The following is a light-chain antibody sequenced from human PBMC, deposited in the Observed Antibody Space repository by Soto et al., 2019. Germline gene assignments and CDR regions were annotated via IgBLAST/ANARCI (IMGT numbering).Light chain of an antibody. Sequence: DIQMTQSPSSLSASVGDRVTITCRASQSISSYLNWYQQKPGKAPKLLIYAASSLQSGVPSSFSGSGSGTDFTLTINSLQPEDFATYYCQQTYSTPTFGQGTKVEI. CDR1: QSISSY. CDR3: QQTYSTPT. V-gene: IGKV1-39*01. CDR2: AAS. J-gene: IGKJ1*01.